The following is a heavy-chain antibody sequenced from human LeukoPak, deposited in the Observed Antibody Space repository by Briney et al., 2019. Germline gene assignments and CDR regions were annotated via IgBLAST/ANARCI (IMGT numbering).Heavy chain of an antibody. D-gene: IGHD2/OR15-2a*01. V-gene: IGHV1-24*01. J-gene: IGHJ4*02. Sequence: ASVKVSCKVSGYTLTELSMHWVRQAPGKGLEWMGGFDPEDGETIYAQKFRGRVTMTEDTSTDTAYMELSSLRSEDTAVYYCATAEVLKTPRNFDYWGQGTLVTVSS. CDR1: GYTLTELS. CDR3: ATAEVLKTPRNFDY. CDR2: FDPEDGET.